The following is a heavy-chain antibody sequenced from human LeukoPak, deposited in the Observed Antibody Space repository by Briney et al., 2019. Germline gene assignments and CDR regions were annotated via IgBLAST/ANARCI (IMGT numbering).Heavy chain of an antibody. V-gene: IGHV4-59*08. CDR2: IYYSGST. J-gene: IGHJ4*02. D-gene: IGHD6-19*01. CDR1: GVSISSYY. Sequence: SETLSLTCTVSGVSISSYYWSWIRQPPGKGLEGIGYIYYSGSTNYNPSLKSRVTISVDTSKNQFSLKLSSVTAADTAVYYCARHVQVAGSFDYWGQGTLVTVSS. CDR3: ARHVQVAGSFDY.